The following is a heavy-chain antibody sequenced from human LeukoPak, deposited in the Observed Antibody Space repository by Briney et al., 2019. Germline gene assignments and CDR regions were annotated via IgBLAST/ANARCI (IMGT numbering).Heavy chain of an antibody. CDR3: ARRTTVTPNWFDP. Sequence: PSETLSLTCTVSGGPISRYQWSWIRQPPGKGLEWIGYIYYTGSTNYNPSLKSRVTTLLDTSKNKFSLKLSSVTAADTAVYYCARRTTVTPNWFDPWGQGTLVTVSS. D-gene: IGHD4-17*01. V-gene: IGHV4-59*08. CDR2: IYYTGST. CDR1: GGPISRYQ. J-gene: IGHJ5*02.